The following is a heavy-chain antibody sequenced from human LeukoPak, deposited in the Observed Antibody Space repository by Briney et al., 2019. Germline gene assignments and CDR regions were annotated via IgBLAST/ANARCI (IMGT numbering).Heavy chain of an antibody. V-gene: IGHV4-59*11. CDR3: ASRPARSTLYRVFDY. J-gene: IGHJ4*02. CDR1: GGSINSHC. Sequence: PSETLSLTCSVSGGSINSHCWSWIRQSPGKGLEWIGYVFNGGSTNYNPSLKSRVTMSLDTSSDQFSLRLSSVTPADTAIYYCASRPARSTLYRVFDYRRQGTLVTVSS. CDR2: VFNGGST. D-gene: IGHD6-13*01.